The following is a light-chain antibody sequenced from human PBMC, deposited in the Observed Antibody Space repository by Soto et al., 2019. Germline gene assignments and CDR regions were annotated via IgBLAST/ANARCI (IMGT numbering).Light chain of an antibody. Sequence: DIQMTQSPSSLSSSVGDRVTITCRASQSIGMFFNWYQQKPGKAPALLIYAASSLQSGVPSRFSGSGSGTDFTLTISSLQPEDFATYYCQQSYSPPPITFGQGTRLEIK. J-gene: IGKJ5*01. CDR3: QQSYSPPPIT. V-gene: IGKV1-39*01. CDR2: AAS. CDR1: QSIGMF.